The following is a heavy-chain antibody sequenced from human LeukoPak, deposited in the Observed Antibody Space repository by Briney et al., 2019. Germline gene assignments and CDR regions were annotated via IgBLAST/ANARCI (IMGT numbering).Heavy chain of an antibody. Sequence: ASVKVSCKSSGYTFTDYFLHWVRQAPGQGLEWMGWINPNSGGTNYAQKFQGRVTMTRDTSISTAYMELSRLRSDDTAVYYCARVLRYFDWLSLSFDYWGQGTLVTVSS. CDR1: GYTFTDYF. V-gene: IGHV1-2*02. J-gene: IGHJ4*02. CDR2: INPNSGGT. D-gene: IGHD3-9*01. CDR3: ARVLRYFDWLSLSFDY.